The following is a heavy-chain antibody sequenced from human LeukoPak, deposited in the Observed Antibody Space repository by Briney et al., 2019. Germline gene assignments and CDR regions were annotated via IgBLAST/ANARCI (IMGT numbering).Heavy chain of an antibody. V-gene: IGHV3-30*02. CDR2: IRYDGSNK. Sequence: PGGSLRLSCAASGFTFSGYGMHWVRQAPGKGLEWVAFIRYDGSNKYYADSVKGRFTISRDNSKNTLYLQMNSLRAEDTAVYYCANSLFPGSSDFDYWGQGTLVTVSS. CDR3: ANSLFPGSSDFDY. D-gene: IGHD1-26*01. J-gene: IGHJ4*02. CDR1: GFTFSGYG.